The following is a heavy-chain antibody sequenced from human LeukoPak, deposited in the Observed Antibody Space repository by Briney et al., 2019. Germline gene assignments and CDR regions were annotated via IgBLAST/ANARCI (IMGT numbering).Heavy chain of an antibody. V-gene: IGHV3-48*01. CDR1: GFTFSSYS. Sequence: GGSLRLSCVASGFTFSSYSMNWVRQAPGKGLEWASYISGNNDNIHYADSVKGRFTISRDNAKNSLYLQMNSLRAEDTAVYYCASGYTYVRLGDHWGQGTLVTVSS. CDR2: ISGNNDNI. D-gene: IGHD5-18*01. CDR3: ASGYTYVRLGDH. J-gene: IGHJ4*02.